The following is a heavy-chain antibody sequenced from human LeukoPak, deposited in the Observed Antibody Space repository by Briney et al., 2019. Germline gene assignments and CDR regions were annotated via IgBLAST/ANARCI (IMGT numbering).Heavy chain of an antibody. J-gene: IGHJ5*02. CDR2: IIPIFGTA. D-gene: IGHD1-26*01. CDR3: AKKYSTGLDP. V-gene: IGHV1-69*06. CDR1: GGTFSSYA. Sequence: ASVKVSCKASGGTFSSYAISWVRQAPGQGLEWMGGIIPIFGTANYAQKFQGRVTITADKSTSTAYMELSSLRSEDTAVYYCAKKYSTGLDPWGQGTLVTVSS.